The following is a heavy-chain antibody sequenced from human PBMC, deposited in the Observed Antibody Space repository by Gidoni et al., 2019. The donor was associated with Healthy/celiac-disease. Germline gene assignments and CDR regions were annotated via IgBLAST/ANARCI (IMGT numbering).Heavy chain of an antibody. D-gene: IGHD3-3*01. V-gene: IGHV3-23*01. J-gene: IGHJ4*02. CDR2: SSGSGGST. CDR3: AKDRFTIFGVVPFDY. Sequence: EVQLLAPGGGLVQPGGSLSLSCAAPGFPFSSYAMSWVRQTPGKGLQWVSASSGSGGSTYYADSVKGRFTSSRDNSKNTLYLQMNSLRAEDTAVYYCAKDRFTIFGVVPFDYWGQGTLVTVSS. CDR1: GFPFSSYA.